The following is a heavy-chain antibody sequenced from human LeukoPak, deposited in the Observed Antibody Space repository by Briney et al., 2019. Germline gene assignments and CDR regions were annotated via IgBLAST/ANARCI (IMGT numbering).Heavy chain of an antibody. V-gene: IGHV3-48*03. CDR3: ARGVVPAAMRYWYFDL. J-gene: IGHJ2*01. CDR2: ISSSGSII. CDR1: GFTFSNYE. D-gene: IGHD2-2*01. Sequence: GGSLRLSCVASGFTFSNYEMNWVRQAPGKGLEWVSYISSSGSIIYYADSVRGRFTISRDNANNSLYLQMNSLRAEDTALYYCARGVVPAAMRYWYFDLWGRGSLVTVSS.